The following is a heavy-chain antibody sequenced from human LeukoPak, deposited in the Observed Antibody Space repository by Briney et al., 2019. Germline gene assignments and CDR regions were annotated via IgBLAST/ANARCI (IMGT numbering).Heavy chain of an antibody. D-gene: IGHD6-6*01. CDR2: INHSGST. Sequence: SETLSLTCAVYGGSFSGYYWSWIRQPPGKGLEWIGEINHSGSTNYNPSLKSRVTISVDTSKNQFSLKLSSVTAADTAVYYCARWAGDISSSPYFFDYWGQGILVTVAS. V-gene: IGHV4-34*01. CDR3: ARWAGDISSSPYFFDY. CDR1: GGSFSGYY. J-gene: IGHJ4*02.